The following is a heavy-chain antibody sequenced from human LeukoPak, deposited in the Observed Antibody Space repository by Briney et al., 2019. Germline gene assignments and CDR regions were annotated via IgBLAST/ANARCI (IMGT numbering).Heavy chain of an antibody. J-gene: IGHJ6*02. D-gene: IGHD3-22*01. CDR3: ARGDGDYDSSGYYYYYYGMDV. CDR1: GGSFSGYY. V-gene: IGHV4-34*01. Sequence: SETLSLTCAVYGGSFSGYYWSWIRQPPGKGLEGIGEINHSGSTNYNPSLKSRVTISVDTSKNQFSLKLSSVTAADTAVYYCARGDGDYDSSGYYYYYYGMDVWGQGTTVTVSS. CDR2: INHSGST.